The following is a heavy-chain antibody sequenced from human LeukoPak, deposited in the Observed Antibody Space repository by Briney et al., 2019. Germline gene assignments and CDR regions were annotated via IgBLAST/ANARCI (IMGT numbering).Heavy chain of an antibody. V-gene: IGHV7-4-1*02. J-gene: IGHJ3*02. CDR1: GYTFTSYD. CDR2: INTNTGNP. CDR3: ARVTYSSSSISLDAFDI. Sequence: ASVKVSCKASGYTFTSYDINWVRQAPGQGLEWVGWINTNTGNPTYAQGFTGQFVFSLDTSVSTAYLQISSLKAEDTAVYYCARVTYSSSSISLDAFDIWGQGTMVTVSS. D-gene: IGHD6-6*01.